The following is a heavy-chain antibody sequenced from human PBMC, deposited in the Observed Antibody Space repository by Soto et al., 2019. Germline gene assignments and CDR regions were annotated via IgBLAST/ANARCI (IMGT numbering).Heavy chain of an antibody. CDR3: ARGAGVRYFDWLSPLIYYYGMDV. D-gene: IGHD3-9*01. Sequence: SETLSLTCAVYGGSFSGYYWSWIRQPPGKGLEWIGEINHSGSTNYNPSLKSRVTISVDTSKNQFSLKLSSVTAADTAVYYCARGAGVRYFDWLSPLIYYYGMDVWGQGTTVTVSS. CDR1: GGSFSGYY. CDR2: INHSGST. V-gene: IGHV4-34*01. J-gene: IGHJ6*02.